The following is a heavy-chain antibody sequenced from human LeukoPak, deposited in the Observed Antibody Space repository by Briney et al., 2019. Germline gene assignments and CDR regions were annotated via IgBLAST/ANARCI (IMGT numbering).Heavy chain of an antibody. D-gene: IGHD3-10*01. Sequence: GGSLRLSCAASGFTVSSNYMSWVRQAPGKGLEWVSVIYSGGSTYYAGSVKGRFTISRDNSKNTLYLQMNSLRAEDTAVYYRARTRFGELLGAFDIWGQGRMVTVSS. CDR2: IYSGGST. V-gene: IGHV3-53*01. J-gene: IGHJ3*02. CDR3: ARTRFGELLGAFDI. CDR1: GFTVSSNY.